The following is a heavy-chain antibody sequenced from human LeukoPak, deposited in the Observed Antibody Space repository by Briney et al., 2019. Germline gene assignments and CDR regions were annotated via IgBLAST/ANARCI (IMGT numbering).Heavy chain of an antibody. CDR1: GFTVSRNY. J-gene: IGHJ4*02. Sequence: GGSLRLSCAASGFTVSRNYMTWVRQAPGKGLEWVSVIYSDGSTFYTDSVKGRFTISRDDSKNTLYLQMNSLRVEDTAVYYCATDFRYGSAWGPGTLLTVSS. CDR2: IYSDGST. D-gene: IGHD3-10*01. CDR3: ATDFRYGSA. V-gene: IGHV3-66*01.